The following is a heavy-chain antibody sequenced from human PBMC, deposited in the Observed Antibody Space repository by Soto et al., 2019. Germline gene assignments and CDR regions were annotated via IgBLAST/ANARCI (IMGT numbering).Heavy chain of an antibody. CDR1: GFTFGSYS. Sequence: GGSLRLSCAASGFTFGSYSMNWVRQAPGKGLEWVAVISYDGSNKYYADSVKGRFTISRDNSKNTLYLQMNSLRAEDTAVYYCARDSGGVPAAPTGWFDPWGQGTMVTVYS. CDR2: ISYDGSNK. V-gene: IGHV3-30*03. D-gene: IGHD2-2*01. J-gene: IGHJ5*02. CDR3: ARDSGGVPAAPTGWFDP.